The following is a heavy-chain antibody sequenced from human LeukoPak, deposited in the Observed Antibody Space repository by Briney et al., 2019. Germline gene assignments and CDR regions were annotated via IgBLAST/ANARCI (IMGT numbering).Heavy chain of an antibody. Sequence: GGSLRLSCAASGFTFSRYSMNWVRQAPGRALEWVSSITGSGTYIFYADSVKGRFTISRDNAKNSLYLQMNSLGPEDTAVYYCARDPYSGNYGNYYYYYMDVWGKGTTVTISS. CDR2: ITGSGTYI. V-gene: IGHV3-21*01. J-gene: IGHJ6*03. CDR1: GFTFSRYS. CDR3: ARDPYSGNYGNYYYYYMDV. D-gene: IGHD1-26*01.